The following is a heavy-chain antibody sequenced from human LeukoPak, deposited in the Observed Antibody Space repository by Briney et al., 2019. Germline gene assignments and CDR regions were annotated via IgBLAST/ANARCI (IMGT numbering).Heavy chain of an antibody. CDR1: XXSISSYY. CDR3: ARESGSYTESWFDP. D-gene: IGHD1-26*01. Sequence: PSXTLSLTCXXSXXSISSYYXSWIRQPPGKGLEWIGYIYYSGSTNYNPSLKSRVTISVDTSKNQFSLKLSSVTAADTAVYYCARESGSYTESWFDPWGQGTLVTVSS. CDR2: IYYSGST. J-gene: IGHJ5*02. V-gene: IGHV4-59*01.